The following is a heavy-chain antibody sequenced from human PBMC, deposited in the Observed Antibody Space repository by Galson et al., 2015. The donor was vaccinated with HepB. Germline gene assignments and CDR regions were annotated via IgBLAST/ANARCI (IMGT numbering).Heavy chain of an antibody. CDR3: AKRYGTATGTGFFQH. Sequence: SLRLSCAASGFAFSTYAMSWVRQAPGKGLEWVSGINNFKDGGGAYHADSAKGRFTVSRGDSKNTLYLQMNSLIAEDTAIYYCAKRYGTATGTGFFQHWGQGTLVTVSS. D-gene: IGHD6-13*01. CDR2: INNFKDGGGA. CDR1: GFAFSTYA. J-gene: IGHJ1*01. V-gene: IGHV3-23*01.